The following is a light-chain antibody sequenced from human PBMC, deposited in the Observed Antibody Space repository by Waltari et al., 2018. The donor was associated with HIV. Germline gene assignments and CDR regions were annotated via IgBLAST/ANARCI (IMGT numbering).Light chain of an antibody. V-gene: IGKV3D-7*01. CDR3: QQDYNLPRT. J-gene: IGKJ4*01. CDR1: QSVSSSY. Sequence: PGDRLTLSCRASQSVSSSYLTWYPQKPGQAPRLLISGAYTRATSIPARFSGSGFGTDFTLTISSLQPEDFAVYYCQQDYNLPRTFGGGTKVEIK. CDR2: GAY.